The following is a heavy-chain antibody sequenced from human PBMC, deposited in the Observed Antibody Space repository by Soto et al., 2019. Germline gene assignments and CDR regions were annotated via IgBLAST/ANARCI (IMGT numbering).Heavy chain of an antibody. J-gene: IGHJ6*02. CDR1: GGTFSSYA. CDR3: ARAATPILRYFELQYYYYYYGMDV. V-gene: IGHV1-69*01. Sequence: QVQLVQSGAEVKKPGSSVKVSCKASGGTFSSYAISWVRQAPGQGLEWMGGIIPIFGTANYAQKFQGRVTITADESTSTAYMELSSLRSEDTAVYYCARAATPILRYFELQYYYYYYGMDVWGQGTTVTVSS. D-gene: IGHD3-9*01. CDR2: IIPIFGTA.